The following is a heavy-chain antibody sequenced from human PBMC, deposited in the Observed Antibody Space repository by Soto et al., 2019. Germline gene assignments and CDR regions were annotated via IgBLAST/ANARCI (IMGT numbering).Heavy chain of an antibody. D-gene: IGHD3-22*01. CDR1: GFTFSTYW. V-gene: IGHV3-74*01. CDR3: ARDYYKYYDSSGYYRSPAY. J-gene: IGHJ4*02. Sequence: RLSCAASGFTFSTYWMHWVRQAPGKGLVWVSRINSDGSNKYYADSVKGRFTISRDNSKNTLFLQMNSLRAEDTAVYYCARDYYKYYDSSGYYRSPAYWGQGTLVTVSS. CDR2: INSDGSNK.